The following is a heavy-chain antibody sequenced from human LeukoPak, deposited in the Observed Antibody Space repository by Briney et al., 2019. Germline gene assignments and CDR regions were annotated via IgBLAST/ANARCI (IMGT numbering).Heavy chain of an antibody. CDR1: GGTFSSYA. Sequence: ASVKVSCKASGGTFSSYAISWVRQAPGQGLEWMGGIIPIFGTANYAQKFQGRVTITADESTSTAYMELSSLRSEGTAVYYCASHGYSYGDDYWGQGTLVTVSS. V-gene: IGHV1-69*13. J-gene: IGHJ4*02. CDR3: ASHGYSYGDDY. D-gene: IGHD5-18*01. CDR2: IIPIFGTA.